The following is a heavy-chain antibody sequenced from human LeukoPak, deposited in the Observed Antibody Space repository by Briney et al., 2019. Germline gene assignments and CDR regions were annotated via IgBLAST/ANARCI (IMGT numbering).Heavy chain of an antibody. Sequence: SETLSLTCSVSGTSISSYYWNWIRQPAGKGLEWIGRIYTSGSTNYNPSLKSRVTMSVDTSKNQFSLKLSSVTAADTAVYYCARGRRCTTTTCHLLSADWFDPWGQGTLVTVSS. V-gene: IGHV4-4*07. CDR2: IYTSGST. CDR3: ARGRRCTTTTCHLLSADWFDP. D-gene: IGHD2-2*01. J-gene: IGHJ5*02. CDR1: GTSISSYY.